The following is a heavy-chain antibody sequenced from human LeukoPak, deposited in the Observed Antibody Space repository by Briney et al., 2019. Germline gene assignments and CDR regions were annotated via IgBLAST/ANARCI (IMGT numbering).Heavy chain of an antibody. Sequence: GGSLRLSCAASGFTFSSYGMHWVRQAPGKGLEWVAFIRYDGSNKYYADSVKGRFTISRDNSKNTLYLQMNSLRAEDTAVYYCAKATGIAAADNNWFDPWGQGTLVTVSS. J-gene: IGHJ5*02. CDR1: GFTFSSYG. CDR2: IRYDGSNK. CDR3: AKATGIAAADNNWFDP. D-gene: IGHD6-13*01. V-gene: IGHV3-30*02.